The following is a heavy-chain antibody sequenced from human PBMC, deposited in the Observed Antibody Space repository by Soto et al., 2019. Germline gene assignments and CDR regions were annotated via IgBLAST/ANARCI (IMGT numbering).Heavy chain of an antibody. CDR2: ISSYNGNT. D-gene: IGHD2-21*02. Sequence: QVQLVQSGAEVKKPGASVKVSCKASGYTFTNYGISWVRQAPGQGLEWMGWISSYNGNTNYAQKLQGGVTMTTDTSTSSAYMELRSLRSDDAAVYYCARLSAVVTLPDYWGQGTLFTVSS. CDR3: ARLSAVVTLPDY. J-gene: IGHJ4*02. V-gene: IGHV1-18*01. CDR1: GYTFTNYG.